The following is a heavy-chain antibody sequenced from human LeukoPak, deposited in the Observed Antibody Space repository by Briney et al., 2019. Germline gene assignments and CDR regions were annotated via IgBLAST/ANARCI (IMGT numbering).Heavy chain of an antibody. J-gene: IGHJ5*02. Sequence: SETLSLTCTVSGGSISSHYWGWIRQPPGKGLEWIGYIYYSGSTNYNPSLKSRVTISVDTSKNQFSLRLSSVTAADTAVYYCARGMATILSGKWFDPWGQGTLVTVSS. CDR2: IYYSGST. D-gene: IGHD5-24*01. V-gene: IGHV4-59*11. CDR1: GGSISSHY. CDR3: ARGMATILSGKWFDP.